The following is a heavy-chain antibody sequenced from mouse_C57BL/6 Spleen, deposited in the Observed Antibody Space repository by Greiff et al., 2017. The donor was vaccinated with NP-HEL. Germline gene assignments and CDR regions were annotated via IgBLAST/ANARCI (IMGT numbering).Heavy chain of an antibody. D-gene: IGHD1-1*01. V-gene: IGHV1-55*01. Sequence: VQLQQPGAELVKPGASVKMSCKASGYTFTSYWITWVKQRPGQGLEWIGDIYPGSGSTNYNEKFKSKATLTVDTSSSTAYMQLSSLTSEDSAVYYCARRDYGSSSFAYWGQGTLVTVSA. CDR1: GYTFTSYW. J-gene: IGHJ3*01. CDR3: ARRDYGSSSFAY. CDR2: IYPGSGST.